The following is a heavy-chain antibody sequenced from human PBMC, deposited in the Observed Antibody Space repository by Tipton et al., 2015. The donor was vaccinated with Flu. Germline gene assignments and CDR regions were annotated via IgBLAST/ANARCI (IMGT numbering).Heavy chain of an antibody. CDR3: ARARQWGSYSDWFDP. V-gene: IGHV4-39*07. J-gene: IGHJ5*02. CDR1: GGSIISSSFY. Sequence: TLSLTCTVSGGSIISSSFYWGWIRQPPGKGLEWIGNIYYSGNTYYNPPLKSRVTVSVDTSKNQLSLKLTSVTAADTAVYYCARARQWGSYSDWFDPWGQGTLVTVSS. CDR2: IYYSGNT. D-gene: IGHD1-26*01.